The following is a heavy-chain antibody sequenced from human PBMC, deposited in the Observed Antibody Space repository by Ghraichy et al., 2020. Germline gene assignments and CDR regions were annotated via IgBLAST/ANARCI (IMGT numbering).Heavy chain of an antibody. J-gene: IGHJ6*02. CDR3: ARYDYCSGGNCVLSHSDYGMDV. D-gene: IGHD2-15*01. V-gene: IGHV4-39*01. CDR1: GGSISSSRYF. CDR2: IYYSGST. Sequence: SETLSLTCSVSGGSISSSRYFWGWIRQPPGKGLEWIGTIYYSGSTYYNPSLKSRVTISVDTSKNQFSLKLRSVTAADTAVYYCARYDYCSGGNCVLSHSDYGMDVWGQGTSVTVSS.